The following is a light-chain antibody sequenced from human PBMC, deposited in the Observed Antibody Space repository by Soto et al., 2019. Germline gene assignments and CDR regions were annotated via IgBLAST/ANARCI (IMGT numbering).Light chain of an antibody. CDR2: DND. Sequence: QSVLTQPPSVSAAPGQRVSISCSGIDSNIGENFVSWYQQFPGTAPELIIYDNDKRPSGIPDRFSASKSGTSATLRITGLGTGDGADYFCGTWDTGLSALVFGGGTKLTVL. CDR3: GTWDTGLSALV. J-gene: IGLJ2*01. CDR1: DSNIGENF. V-gene: IGLV1-51*01.